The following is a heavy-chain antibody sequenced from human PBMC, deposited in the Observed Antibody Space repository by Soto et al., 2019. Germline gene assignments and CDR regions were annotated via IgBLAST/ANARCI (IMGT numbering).Heavy chain of an antibody. CDR1: GYTFTSYG. J-gene: IGHJ5*02. CDR3: PRYGCLQAPFDP. D-gene: IGHD6-19*01. CDR2: ISAYNGNT. Sequence: QVQLVQSGAEVKKPGASVKVSCKASGYTFTSYGISWVRQAPGQGLEWMGWISAYNGNTNYAQKPQGRLTLTTDTSTPPAYMELRSLRSADTAVYSCPRYGCLQAPFDPWRQGTLVTVAS. V-gene: IGHV1-18*01.